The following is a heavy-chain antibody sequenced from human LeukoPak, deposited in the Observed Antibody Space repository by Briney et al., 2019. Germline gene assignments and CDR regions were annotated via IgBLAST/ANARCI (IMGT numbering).Heavy chain of an antibody. CDR3: AAGLVYSGSYWADY. Sequence: SVKVSCKASGFTFTRSAVQWVRQARGQRLEWIGWIVVGSGDTNYAQKFQERVTITRDMSTNTAYMELSSLKSADTAVYYCAAGLVYSGSYWADYWGQGTLVTVSS. J-gene: IGHJ4*02. V-gene: IGHV1-58*01. D-gene: IGHD1-26*01. CDR2: IVVGSGDT. CDR1: GFTFTRSA.